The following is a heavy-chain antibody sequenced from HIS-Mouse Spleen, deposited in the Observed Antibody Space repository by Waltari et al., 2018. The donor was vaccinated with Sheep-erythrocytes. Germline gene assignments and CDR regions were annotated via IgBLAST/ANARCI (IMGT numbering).Heavy chain of an antibody. CDR1: GFTFSSYA. CDR2: ISYDGSNK. D-gene: IGHD6-13*01. V-gene: IGHV3-30-3*01. J-gene: IGHJ1*01. CDR3: ARGAYSSSWYPFQH. Sequence: QVQLVESGGGVVQPGRSLRLSCAASGFTFSSYAMHWVRQAPGKGVEGVAVISYDGSNKYYADSVKGRFTISRDNSKNTLYLQMNSLRAEDTAVYYCARGAYSSSWYPFQHWGQGTLVTVS.